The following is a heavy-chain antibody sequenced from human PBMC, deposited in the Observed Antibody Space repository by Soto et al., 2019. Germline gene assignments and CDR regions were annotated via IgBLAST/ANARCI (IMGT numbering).Heavy chain of an antibody. CDR1: GFTFSSYG. CDR2: IWYDGSNK. D-gene: IGHD5-18*01. V-gene: IGHV3-33*01. J-gene: IGHJ6*02. Sequence: QVQLVESGGGVVQPGRSLRLSCAASGFTFSSYGMHWVRQAPGKGLEWVAVIWYDGSNKYYADSVKGRFTISRDNSKNTLYLQMNSLRAEDTAVYYCARDRYSYGSYLHYYYYGMDVWGQGTTVTVSS. CDR3: ARDRYSYGSYLHYYYYGMDV.